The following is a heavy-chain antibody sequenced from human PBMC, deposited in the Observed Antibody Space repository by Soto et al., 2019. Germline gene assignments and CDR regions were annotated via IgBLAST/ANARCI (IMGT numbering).Heavy chain of an antibody. CDR2: IIPIFGTA. J-gene: IGHJ4*02. CDR1: GGTFSSYA. CDR3: ARGLYSSGWPFDY. V-gene: IGHV1-69*13. Sequence: SVKVSCKASGGTFSSYAISWVRQAPGQGLEWMGGIIPIFGTANYAQKFQGRVTITADGSTSTAYMELSSLRSEDTAVYYCARGLYSSGWPFDYRGQGTLVTVSS. D-gene: IGHD6-19*01.